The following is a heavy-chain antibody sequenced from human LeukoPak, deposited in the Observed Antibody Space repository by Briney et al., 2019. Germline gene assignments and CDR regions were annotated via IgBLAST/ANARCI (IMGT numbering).Heavy chain of an antibody. V-gene: IGHV3-74*01. J-gene: IGHJ4*02. CDR1: GLTLKNHW. D-gene: IGHD5-24*01. CDR3: VRDGDVYNFDH. CDR2: IKGDESYT. Sequence: GGALRVSRAASGLTLKNHWMHLFRQAPGKGRVGVSRIKGDESYTNHADAVKGRFTISRDNAKNTLYLQMTSLRAEDTAIYYCVRDGDVYNFDHWGQGTLVTVSS.